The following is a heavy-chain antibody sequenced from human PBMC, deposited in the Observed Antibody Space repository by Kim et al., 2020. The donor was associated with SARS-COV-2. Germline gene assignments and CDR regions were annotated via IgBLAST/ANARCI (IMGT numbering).Heavy chain of an antibody. Sequence: SETLSLTCTVSGGSISSSSYYWGWIRQPPGKGLEWIGSIYYSGSTYYNPSLKGRVTISVDTSKNQFSLKLSSVTAADTAVYYCARPHEDYGDFGDAFDIWGQGTMVTVSS. J-gene: IGHJ3*02. D-gene: IGHD4-17*01. CDR2: IYYSGST. CDR3: ARPHEDYGDFGDAFDI. CDR1: GGSISSSSYY. V-gene: IGHV4-39*01.